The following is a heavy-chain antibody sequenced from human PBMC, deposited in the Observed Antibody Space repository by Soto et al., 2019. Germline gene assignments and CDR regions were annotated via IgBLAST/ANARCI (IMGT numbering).Heavy chain of an antibody. CDR2: IYPGDSDT. V-gene: IGHV5-51*01. D-gene: IGHD2-15*01. J-gene: IGHJ4*02. CDR3: ARYSPGYCSGGSCYYGRLGDY. CDR1: GYSFTSYW. Sequence: PGESLKISCKGPGYSFTSYWIGWVRQMPGKGLEWMGIIYPGDSDTRYSPSFQGQVTISADKSISTAYLQWSSLKASDTAMYYCARYSPGYCSGGSCYYGRLGDYWGQGTLVTVSS.